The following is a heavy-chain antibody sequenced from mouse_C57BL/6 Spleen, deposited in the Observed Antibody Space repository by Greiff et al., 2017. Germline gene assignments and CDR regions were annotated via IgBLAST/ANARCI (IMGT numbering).Heavy chain of an antibody. Sequence: VKLMESGAELARPGASVKMSCKASGYTFTSYTMHWVKQRPGQGLEWIGYINPSSGYTKYNQKFKDKATLTADKSSSTAYMQLSSLTSEDSAVYYCARVDYSFDYWGQGTTLTVSS. CDR2: INPSSGYT. CDR3: ARVDYSFDY. V-gene: IGHV1-4*01. J-gene: IGHJ2*01. CDR1: GYTFTSYT.